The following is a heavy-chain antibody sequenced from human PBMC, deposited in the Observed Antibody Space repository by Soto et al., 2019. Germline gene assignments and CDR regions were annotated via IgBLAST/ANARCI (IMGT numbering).Heavy chain of an antibody. D-gene: IGHD2-15*01. Sequence: QVPLQQWGAGLLRPSETLSLTCAVYGGSFSGYYWSWIRQPPGKGLEWIGEINHSGSTNYTPSLKSRVTVAVDTSKHQFALQQSSVAAADAAVDYWARGRVARVGGYDYYYGMDVWGQGTTVTVSS. V-gene: IGHV4-34*01. CDR1: GGSFSGYY. J-gene: IGHJ6*02. CDR2: INHSGST. CDR3: ARGRVARVGGYDYYYGMDV.